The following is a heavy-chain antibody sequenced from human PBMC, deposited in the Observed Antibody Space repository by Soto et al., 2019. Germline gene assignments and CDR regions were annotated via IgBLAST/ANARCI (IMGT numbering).Heavy chain of an antibody. V-gene: IGHV4-61*08. CDR2: IYYSGST. D-gene: IGHD1-20*01. J-gene: IGHJ6*02. CDR1: GGSISSGDYY. CDR3: ARYKSNYYYGXDV. Sequence: PSETLSLTCTVSGGSISSGDYYWSWIRQHPGKGLEWIGYIYYSGSTNYNPSLKSRVTISVDTSKNQFSLKLSSVTAADTAVYYCARYKSNYYYGXDVWGQGTTVTVSS.